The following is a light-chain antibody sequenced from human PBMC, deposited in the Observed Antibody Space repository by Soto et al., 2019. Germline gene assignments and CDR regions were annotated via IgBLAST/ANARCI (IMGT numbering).Light chain of an antibody. J-gene: IGKJ1*01. CDR1: QNINNW. CDR3: HQYNSYFQT. Sequence: EIQMRQSPSILSASVGDRVTITCRASQNINNWLAWYQQKPGKAPKLLIYDASSLESGVPSRFSGSAAGTDFTLSISSLQPDDFATYYCHQYNSYFQTFGQGAKVDIK. CDR2: DAS. V-gene: IGKV1-5*01.